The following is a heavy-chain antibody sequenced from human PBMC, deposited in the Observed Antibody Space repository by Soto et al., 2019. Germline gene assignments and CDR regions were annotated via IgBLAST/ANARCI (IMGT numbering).Heavy chain of an antibody. J-gene: IGHJ6*02. D-gene: IGHD1-1*01. CDR2: ISAYNGNT. CDR3: AGPRVRGQYGMDV. Sequence: ASVKVSCKASGYTFTSYGIIWVRQAPGQGLEWMGWISAYNGNTNYAQKLQGRVTMTTDTSTSTAYMELRSLRSDDTAVYYCAGPRVRGQYGMDVWGQGTTVTVSS. V-gene: IGHV1-18*04. CDR1: GYTFTSYG.